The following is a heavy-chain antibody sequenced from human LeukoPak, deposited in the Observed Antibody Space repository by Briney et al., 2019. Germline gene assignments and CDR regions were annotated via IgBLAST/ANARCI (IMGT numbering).Heavy chain of an antibody. J-gene: IGHJ4*02. CDR3: AKDIMYDFDSSGYLDH. V-gene: IGHV3-9*01. CDR2: ISWNSGSL. CDR1: GFAFDDYA. Sequence: GGSLRLSCTASGFAFDDYAIHWVRQAPGKGLEWVSGISWNSGSLGYADSVKGRFTISRDNAKNSLFLQMNSLSPEDTALYYCAKDIMYDFDSSGYLDHWGQGTLVTVSS. D-gene: IGHD3-22*01.